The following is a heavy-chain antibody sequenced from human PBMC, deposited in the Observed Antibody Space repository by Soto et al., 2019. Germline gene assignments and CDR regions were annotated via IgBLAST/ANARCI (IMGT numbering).Heavy chain of an antibody. CDR3: AKGFIVVVTAIRPDDNFDV. J-gene: IGHJ3*01. D-gene: IGHD2-21*02. CDR1: GFTFNTYA. Sequence: GSLRLSCAASGFTFNTYAMNWVRQVPGKGLEWVASISGGGGSTYYADSVKGRFTISRDTSKNTLYLQMNSLSAEDTAVYYCAKGFIVVVTAIRPDDNFDVWGQGTMVTVSS. CDR2: ISGGGGST. V-gene: IGHV3-23*01.